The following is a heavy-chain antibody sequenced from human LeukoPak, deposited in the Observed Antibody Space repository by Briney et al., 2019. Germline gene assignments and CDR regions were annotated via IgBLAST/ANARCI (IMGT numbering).Heavy chain of an antibody. V-gene: IGHV3-15*01. CDR1: VFTFSSAW. Sequence: GGSLRLSCAASVFTFSSAWMTWVRQAPGKGLEWVGHIKNKTNGETTDYAAPVKGRFIISRDDSKNTLYLQMNSLRTEDTAVYYCARGFCSSTNCYQGPFDFWGQGTLVTVSS. D-gene: IGHD2-2*01. J-gene: IGHJ4*02. CDR3: ARGFCSSTNCYQGPFDF. CDR2: IKNKTNGETT.